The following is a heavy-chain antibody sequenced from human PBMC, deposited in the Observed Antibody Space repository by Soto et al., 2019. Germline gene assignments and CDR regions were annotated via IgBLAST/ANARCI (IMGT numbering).Heavy chain of an antibody. CDR1: GYTISSGCY. CDR2: VYHSGST. Sequence: PSETLSLTCAVSGYTISSGCYWGWIRQPPGKGLEWIGSVYHSGSTYYNPSLKRRVTISVDTSKNQFSLKLDSVTAADTAVYYCARNYDRSPDDAFDIWGPGTMVTVSS. D-gene: IGHD3-22*01. J-gene: IGHJ3*02. V-gene: IGHV4-38-2*01. CDR3: ARNYDRSPDDAFDI.